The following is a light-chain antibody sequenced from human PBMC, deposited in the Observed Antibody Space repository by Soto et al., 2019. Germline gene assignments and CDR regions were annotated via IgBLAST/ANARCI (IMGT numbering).Light chain of an antibody. CDR1: QSISIT. V-gene: IGKV3-15*01. CDR2: GAS. J-gene: IGKJ4*01. CDR3: QQYSNGPRT. Sequence: EIVMTQSPATLSVSPGERATLSCRASQSISITLAWYQPKPGQAPRLLIYGASTRATGIPARFSGSGSGTEFTLTISGLQSEDFAVYYGQQYSNGPRTFGGGTKVDIK.